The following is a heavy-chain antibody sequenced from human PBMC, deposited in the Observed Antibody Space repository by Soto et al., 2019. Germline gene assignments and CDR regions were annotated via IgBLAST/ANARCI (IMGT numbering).Heavy chain of an antibody. V-gene: IGHV4-61*01. J-gene: IGHJ5*02. D-gene: IGHD3-10*01. CDR3: ARDHVVRGVINSFDP. Sequence: HVQLQEPGPGLVKPSETLSLTCTVSGGSVSSGSYYWSWIRQPPGKGLEWIGYIYYSGSTNYNPSLKSRVTISVDTSKNQFSLKLSSVTAADTAVYYCARDHVVRGVINSFDPWGQGTLVTVSS. CDR2: IYYSGST. CDR1: GGSVSSGSYY.